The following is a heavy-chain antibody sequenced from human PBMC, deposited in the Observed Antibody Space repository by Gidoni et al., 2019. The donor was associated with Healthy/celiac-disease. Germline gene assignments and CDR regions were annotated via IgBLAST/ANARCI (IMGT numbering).Heavy chain of an antibody. CDR1: GFTFDDYA. Sequence: EVQLVESGGGLVQPGWSLSLSCAASGFTFDDYAMHWVRQAPGKGLGWVSGISWNSGSIGYADSVKGRFTISRDNAKNSLYLQMNSLRAEDTALYYCAKAGLVAASPFDYWGQGTLVTVSS. D-gene: IGHD2-15*01. J-gene: IGHJ4*02. CDR3: AKAGLVAASPFDY. V-gene: IGHV3-9*01. CDR2: ISWNSGSI.